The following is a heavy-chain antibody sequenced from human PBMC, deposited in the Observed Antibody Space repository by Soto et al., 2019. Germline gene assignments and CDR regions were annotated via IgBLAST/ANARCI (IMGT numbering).Heavy chain of an antibody. CDR1: GGSVSSGSYY. V-gene: IGHV4-61*01. D-gene: IGHD6-13*01. CDR3: ARDSSSGQLNWFDP. CDR2: IYYSGST. J-gene: IGHJ5*02. Sequence: SETLSLTCTVSGGSVSSGSYYWSWIRHPPGKGLEWIGYIYYSGSTNYNPSLKSRVTISVDTSKNQFSLKLSSVTAADTAVYYCARDSSSGQLNWFDPWGQGTLVTVSS.